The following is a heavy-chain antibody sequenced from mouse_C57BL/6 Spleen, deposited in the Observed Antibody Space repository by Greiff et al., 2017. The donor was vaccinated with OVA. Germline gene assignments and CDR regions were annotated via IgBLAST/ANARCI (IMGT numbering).Heavy chain of an antibody. D-gene: IGHD2-4*01. Sequence: EVKVVESGPELVKPGASVKISCKASGYSFTDYNMNWVKQSNGKSLEWIGGINPNFGTTSYNQKFKGKATLTVDKSSSTAYLPLNSLTSEDSAVYYCARGEYYYEAGFAYWGQGTLVTVSA. J-gene: IGHJ3*01. V-gene: IGHV1-39*01. CDR3: ARGEYYYEAGFAY. CDR1: GYSFTDYN. CDR2: INPNFGTT.